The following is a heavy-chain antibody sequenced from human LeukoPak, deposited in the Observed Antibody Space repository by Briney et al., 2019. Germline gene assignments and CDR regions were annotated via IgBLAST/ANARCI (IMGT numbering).Heavy chain of an antibody. D-gene: IGHD1-26*01. V-gene: IGHV1-24*01. J-gene: IGHJ4*02. CDR3: ATDRVGASGVHHSFDY. Sequence: ASVKVSCKVSGYTLTELSMHWVRQAPGKGLEWMGGFDPEDGETIYAQKFQGRVTMTEDTSTDTAYMELSSLRSEDTAVYYCATDRVGASGVHHSFDYWGQGTLVTVSS. CDR2: FDPEDGET. CDR1: GYTLTELS.